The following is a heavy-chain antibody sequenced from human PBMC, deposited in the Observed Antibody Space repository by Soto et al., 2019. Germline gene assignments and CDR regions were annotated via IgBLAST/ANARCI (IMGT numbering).Heavy chain of an antibody. CDR2: INHSGST. J-gene: IGHJ5*02. Sequence: SETLSLTCAVYGGSFSGYYWSWIRQPPGKGLEWIGEINHSGSTNYNPSLKSRVTISVDTSKNQFSLKLSSVTAADTAVYYCARGEGAGPYNWFDPWGQGTLVTVSS. V-gene: IGHV4-34*01. CDR3: ARGEGAGPYNWFDP. CDR1: GGSFSGYY.